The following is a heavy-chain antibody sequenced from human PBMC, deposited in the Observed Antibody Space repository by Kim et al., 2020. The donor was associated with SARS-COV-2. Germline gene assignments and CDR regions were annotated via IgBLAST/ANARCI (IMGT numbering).Heavy chain of an antibody. CDR2: IYSGGSST. Sequence: GGSLRLSCAASGFTFSSYAMSWVRQAPGKGLEWVSVIYSGGSSTYYADSVKGRFTISRDNSKNTLYLQMNSLRAEDTAVYYCATLRPNIVATTFLDYWGQGTLVTVSS. D-gene: IGHD5-12*01. CDR1: GFTFSSYA. CDR3: ATLRPNIVATTFLDY. V-gene: IGHV3-23*03. J-gene: IGHJ4*02.